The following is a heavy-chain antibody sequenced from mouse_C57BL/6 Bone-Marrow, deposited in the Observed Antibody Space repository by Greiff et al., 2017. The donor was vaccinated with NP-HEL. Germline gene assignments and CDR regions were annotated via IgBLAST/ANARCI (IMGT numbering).Heavy chain of an antibody. CDR1: GYTFTSYW. Sequence: EVQLQQSGTVLARPGASVKMSCKTSGYTFTSYWMHWVKQRPGQGLEWIGAIYPGNSDTSYNQKFKGKAKLTAVTSASTTYMELSSLTNEDSAVYYCTAPRQLTWFDYWGQGTLVTVSA. V-gene: IGHV1-5*01. D-gene: IGHD3-2*02. CDR2: IYPGNSDT. CDR3: TAPRQLTWFDY. J-gene: IGHJ3*01.